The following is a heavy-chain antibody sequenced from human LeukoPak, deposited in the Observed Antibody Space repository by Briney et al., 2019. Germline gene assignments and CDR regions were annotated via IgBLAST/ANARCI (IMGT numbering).Heavy chain of an antibody. V-gene: IGHV1-69*13. J-gene: IGHJ4*02. Sequence: GAPVKVSCKASGGTFSSYAISWVRQAPGQGLEWMGGIIPIFGTANYAQKFQGRVTITADESTSTAYMELSSLRSEDTAVYYCARDDPGGDYPYWGQGTLVTVSS. D-gene: IGHD3-16*01. CDR2: IIPIFGTA. CDR3: ARDDPGGDYPY. CDR1: GGTFSSYA.